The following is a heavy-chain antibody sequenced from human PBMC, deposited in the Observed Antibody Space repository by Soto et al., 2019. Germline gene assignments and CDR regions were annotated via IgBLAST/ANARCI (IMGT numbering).Heavy chain of an antibody. Sequence: PSETLSLTCAVSGGSISSGGYSWSWIRQPPGQGLEWIGYIYHSGSTYYNPSLKSRVTISVDRSKNQFSLKLSSVTAADTAVYYCARASAPYCSSTSCPWDWFDPWGQGTLVTVSS. V-gene: IGHV4-30-2*01. J-gene: IGHJ5*02. CDR1: GGSISSGGYS. D-gene: IGHD2-2*01. CDR3: ARASAPYCSSTSCPWDWFDP. CDR2: IYHSGST.